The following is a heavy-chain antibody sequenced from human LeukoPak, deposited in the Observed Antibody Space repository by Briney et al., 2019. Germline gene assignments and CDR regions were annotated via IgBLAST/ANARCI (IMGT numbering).Heavy chain of an antibody. CDR3: ATDMITFGGAKY. CDR2: ISSSSSYI. V-gene: IGHV3-21*01. CDR1: GFTFSSYS. J-gene: IGHJ4*02. Sequence: GSLRLSCAASGFTFSSYSMNWVRQAPGKGLEWVSSISSSSSYIYYADSVKGRFTISRDNAKNSLYLQMNSLRAEDTAVYYCATDMITFGGAKYWGQGTLVTVSS. D-gene: IGHD3-16*01.